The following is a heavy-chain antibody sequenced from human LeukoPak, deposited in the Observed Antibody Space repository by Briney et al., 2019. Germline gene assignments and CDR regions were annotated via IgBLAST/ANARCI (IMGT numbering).Heavy chain of an antibody. V-gene: IGHV1-2*02. CDR2: INPNSGGT. D-gene: IGHD3-22*01. CDR3: ALAPNYYDSSGYHDY. Sequence: VSVKVSCKASGYTFTGYYMHWVRQAPGQGLEWMGWINPNSGGTNYAQKFQGRVTMTRDTSISTAYMELSRLRSDDTAVYYCALAPNYYDSSGYHDYWGQGTLVTVSS. J-gene: IGHJ4*02. CDR1: GYTFTGYY.